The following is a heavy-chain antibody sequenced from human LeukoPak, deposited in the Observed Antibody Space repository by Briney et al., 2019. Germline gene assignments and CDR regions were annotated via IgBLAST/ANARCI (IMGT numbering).Heavy chain of an antibody. D-gene: IGHD6-19*01. CDR2: VNGSGYSA. CDR3: AKVVSYSSGWFFHH. V-gene: IGHV3-23*01. Sequence: GGSLRLSCAASGLTFSSCAMSWVRQAPGKGLEWVSSVNGSGYSAYYADSVKGRFAISRDNSKDTLFLQMSTLRVEDTAVYYCAKVVSYSSGWFFHHWGQGTLVTVSS. J-gene: IGHJ1*01. CDR1: GLTFSSCA.